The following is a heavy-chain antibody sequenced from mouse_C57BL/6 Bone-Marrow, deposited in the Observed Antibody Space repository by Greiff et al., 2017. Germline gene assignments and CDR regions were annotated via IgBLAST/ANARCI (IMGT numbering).Heavy chain of an antibody. D-gene: IGHD1-1*01. V-gene: IGHV1-42*01. CDR2: INPSTGGT. J-gene: IGHJ1*03. CDR1: GYSFTGYY. CDR3: ARAPIYYYGSSWYFDV. Sequence: VQLQQPGAELVMPGASVKISCKASGYSFTGYYMNWVKQSPEKSLEWIGEINPSTGGTTYNQKFKAKATLTVDKSSSTAYMQLKSLTSEDSAVYYCARAPIYYYGSSWYFDVWGTGTTVTVSS.